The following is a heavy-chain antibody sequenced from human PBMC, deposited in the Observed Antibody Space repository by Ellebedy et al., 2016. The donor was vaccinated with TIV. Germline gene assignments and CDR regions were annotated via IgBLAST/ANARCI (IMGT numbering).Heavy chain of an antibody. CDR2: MSEYDGRT. D-gene: IGHD3-16*01. V-gene: IGHV3-23*01. CDR3: TKRAEGWGFFDY. Sequence: PGGSLRLSCATSGFTFSASVMAWVRQIPGKGLEWVSAMSEYDGRTFYADSVKGRFTIARDNSRDTLFLQMNSLRAEDTAVYYCTKRAEGWGFFDYWGQGILVTVSS. J-gene: IGHJ4*02. CDR1: GFTFSASV.